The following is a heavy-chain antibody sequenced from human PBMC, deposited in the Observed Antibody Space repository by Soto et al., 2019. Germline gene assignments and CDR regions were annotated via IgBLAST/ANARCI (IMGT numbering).Heavy chain of an antibody. J-gene: IGHJ2*01. CDR3: ASTKSDSSAYYYVYLGL. CDR1: EDTFRNYA. CDR2: IIPIFGTA. D-gene: IGHD3-22*01. V-gene: IGHV1-69*06. Sequence: QVELVQSGAEVKKPGSSVKVSCQASEDTFRNYAISWVRQAPGQGLEWMGGIIPIFGTANYAQKFQGRVTITADTSANTVYLELSSLRSEDTAVYYCASTKSDSSAYYYVYLGLWGRGTLVTVSS.